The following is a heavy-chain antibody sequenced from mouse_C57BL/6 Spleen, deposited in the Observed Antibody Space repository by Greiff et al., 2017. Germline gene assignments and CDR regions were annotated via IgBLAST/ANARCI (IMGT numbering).Heavy chain of an antibody. CDR3: ARNDYYAMDY. J-gene: IGHJ4*01. CDR2: ISDGGSYT. Sequence: EVQWVESGGGLVKPGGSLKLSCAASGFTFSSYAMSWVRQTPEKRLEWVATISDGGSYTYYPDNVKGRFTISRDNAKNNLYLQMSQLKSEDTAMYYCARNDYYAMDYWGQGTSVTVSS. V-gene: IGHV5-4*01. CDR1: GFTFSSYA.